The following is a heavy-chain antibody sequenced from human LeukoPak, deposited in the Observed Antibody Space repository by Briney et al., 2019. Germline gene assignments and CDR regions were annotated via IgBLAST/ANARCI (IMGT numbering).Heavy chain of an antibody. J-gene: IGHJ1*01. D-gene: IGHD3-22*01. CDR3: ARDLTDYYDSSGSQIFQH. V-gene: IGHV7-4-1*02. Sequence: GASVKVSCKASGYTFTSYAMNWVRQAPGHGLEWMGWINTNTGNPTYAQGFTGRFVFSLDTSVSTAYLQISSLKAEDTAVYYCARDLTDYYDSSGSQIFQHWGQGTLVTVSS. CDR1: GYTFTSYA. CDR2: INTNTGNP.